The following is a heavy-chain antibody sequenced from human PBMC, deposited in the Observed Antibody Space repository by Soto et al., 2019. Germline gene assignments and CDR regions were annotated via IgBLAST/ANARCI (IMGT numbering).Heavy chain of an antibody. D-gene: IGHD3-22*01. J-gene: IGHJ5*02. CDR3: ARGDYYDSSGWYPIDP. CDR2: IKPDGSEK. Sequence: GGSLRLSCAASGFTFSTYWMSWVRQAPGKGLEWVANIKPDGSEKWYVDSVKGRFTISRDNAKNSLYLQMNSLRAEDTAMYYCARGDYYDSSGWYPIDPSGQGTLVTVSS. V-gene: IGHV3-7*04. CDR1: GFTFSTYW.